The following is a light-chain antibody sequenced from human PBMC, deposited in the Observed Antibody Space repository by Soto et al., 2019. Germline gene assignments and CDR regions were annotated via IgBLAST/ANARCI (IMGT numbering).Light chain of an antibody. CDR3: SSYAGSNNFKV. V-gene: IGLV2-8*01. CDR2: EVS. CDR1: SSDIGAYIY. J-gene: IGLJ2*01. Sequence: QSALTQPPSASGSPGQSVTISCTGTSSDIGAYIYVSWYQQHPGKAPKLMIYEVSKRPSGVPDRFSGSKSGSTASLTVSGLQAEDEADYYCSSYAGSNNFKVFGGGTKVTVL.